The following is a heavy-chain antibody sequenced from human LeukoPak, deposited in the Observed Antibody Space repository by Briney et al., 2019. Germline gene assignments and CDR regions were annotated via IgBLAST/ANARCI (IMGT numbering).Heavy chain of an antibody. D-gene: IGHD2-2*01. CDR2: IRSKAYDGTT. CDR1: GFTFGDYA. Sequence: GGSLRLSCTASGFTFGDYAMSWVRQAPGKGLEWVGFIRSKAYDGTTEYAASVKGRFTISRDDSKSIAYLQMNSLKTEDTAVYYCTRDKSSYCSSTSCYPPINWFDPWGQGTLVTVSS. V-gene: IGHV3-49*04. J-gene: IGHJ5*02. CDR3: TRDKSSYCSSTSCYPPINWFDP.